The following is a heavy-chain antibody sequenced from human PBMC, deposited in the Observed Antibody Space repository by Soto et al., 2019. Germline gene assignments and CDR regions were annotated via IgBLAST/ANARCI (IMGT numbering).Heavy chain of an antibody. J-gene: IGHJ4*02. Sequence: PSETLSLTCTVSGGSISSYYWTWIRQPPGKGLEWIGYIYYSGSTYYNPSLKSRITKSVDTYKNQFSLKLSSVTAADTAVYYCARRYGPGFDYWGQGTLVTVSS. D-gene: IGHD4-17*01. CDR3: ARRYGPGFDY. CDR2: IYYSGST. V-gene: IGHV4-59*08. CDR1: GGSISSYY.